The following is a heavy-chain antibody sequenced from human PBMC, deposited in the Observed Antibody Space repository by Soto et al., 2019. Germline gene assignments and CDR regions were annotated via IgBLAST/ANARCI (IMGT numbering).Heavy chain of an antibody. Sequence: SETLSLTCTVSGGSISSGDYWSWIRQPPGKGLEWIGYIYHSGGTYYNSSLNSRATMSVDTSRNQFSLKLSSVSAADTAVYYCARPKYYYDSTAYIFDYWGQGALVTVSS. V-gene: IGHV4-30-4*01. D-gene: IGHD3-22*01. CDR3: ARPKYYYDSTAYIFDY. CDR1: GGSISSGDY. CDR2: IYHSGGT. J-gene: IGHJ4*02.